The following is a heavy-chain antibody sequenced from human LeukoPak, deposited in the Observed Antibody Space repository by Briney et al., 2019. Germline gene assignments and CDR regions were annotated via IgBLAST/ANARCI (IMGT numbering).Heavy chain of an antibody. CDR3: AKVGGNSNS. CDR1: GGSISTSIFY. Sequence: SETLSLTCTVSGGSISTSIFYWNWIRQHPGKGLEWIGYIYYTGDTFYNPSLKSRVTISLDTSENQFSLKMNSVTAADTAMYYCAKVGGNSNSWGQGTRVTVSS. V-gene: IGHV4-31*03. J-gene: IGHJ4*02. D-gene: IGHD4-23*01. CDR2: IYYTGDT.